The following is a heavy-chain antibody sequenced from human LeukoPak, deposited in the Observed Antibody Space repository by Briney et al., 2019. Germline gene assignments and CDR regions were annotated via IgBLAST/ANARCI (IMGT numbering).Heavy chain of an antibody. CDR3: ARVAGGYYFDY. J-gene: IGHJ4*02. V-gene: IGHV3-7*01. CDR1: GFPFISHW. D-gene: IGHD6-19*01. CDR2: IKQDGSEK. Sequence: GGSPGPSFSAPGFPFISHWMSWVRPAPGKGPEWVANIKQDGSEKYYVDSVKGRFTISRDNAKNSLYLQMNSLRAEDTAVYYCARVAGGYYFDYWGQGTLVTVSS.